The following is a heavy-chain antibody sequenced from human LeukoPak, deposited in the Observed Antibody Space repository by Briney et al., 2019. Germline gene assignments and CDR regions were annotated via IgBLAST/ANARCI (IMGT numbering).Heavy chain of an antibody. CDR3: AKDFYPSYCSSTSCYLSYFQH. CDR1: GFTFSSYG. D-gene: IGHD2-2*01. Sequence: GGSLRLSCAASGFTFSSYGMHWVRQAPGKGLEWVAFIRYDGSNKYYADSVKGRFTISRDNSKNTLYLQMNSLRAEDTAVYYCAKDFYPSYCSSTSCYLSYFQHWGQGTLVTVSS. V-gene: IGHV3-30*02. CDR2: IRYDGSNK. J-gene: IGHJ1*01.